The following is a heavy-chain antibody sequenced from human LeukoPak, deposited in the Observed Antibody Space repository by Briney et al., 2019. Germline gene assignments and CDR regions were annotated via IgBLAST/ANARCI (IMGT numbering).Heavy chain of an antibody. Sequence: SETLSLTCAVSGYSVSSGFFWGWIRQPPGKGLEWIGSIYHSGSTYYNPSLKSRVTISLDTSKNQFSLRLSSVTAADTAVYYCARDSSGWFDDAFAIWGQGTMVAVSS. CDR1: GYSVSSGFF. V-gene: IGHV4-38-2*02. CDR2: IYHSGST. CDR3: ARDSSGWFDDAFAI. J-gene: IGHJ3*02. D-gene: IGHD6-19*01.